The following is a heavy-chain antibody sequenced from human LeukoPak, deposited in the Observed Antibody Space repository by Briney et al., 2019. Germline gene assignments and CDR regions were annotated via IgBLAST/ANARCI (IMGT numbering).Heavy chain of an antibody. CDR2: IHEDGSEK. V-gene: IGHV3-7*03. CDR1: GFTFSRTW. CDR3: VLGDGKD. J-gene: IGHJ4*02. Sequence: GGSLRLSCAASGFTFSRTWMSWARQAPGKGLEWVANIHEDGSEKYYVESVKGRFTVSRDNAKNSLNLQMSSMRAEDTAVYYCVLGDGKDWGQGTLATVSS. D-gene: IGHD4-23*01.